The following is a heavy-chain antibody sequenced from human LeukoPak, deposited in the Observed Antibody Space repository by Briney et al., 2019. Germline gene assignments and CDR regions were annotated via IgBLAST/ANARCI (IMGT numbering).Heavy chain of an antibody. CDR3: ARLDRSGYEMGGTWFDP. V-gene: IGHV4-59*08. D-gene: IGHD3-22*01. J-gene: IGHJ5*02. Sequence: SETLSLTCTVSGASIRRSYWSWHRQPPGKGLEWIGYIYYTGSTNSNPSLKSRVTVSVDTSKNQFSLKLSSMTAADTAVYYCARLDRSGYEMGGTWFDPWGQGTLVTVSS. CDR2: IYYTGST. CDR1: GASIRRSY.